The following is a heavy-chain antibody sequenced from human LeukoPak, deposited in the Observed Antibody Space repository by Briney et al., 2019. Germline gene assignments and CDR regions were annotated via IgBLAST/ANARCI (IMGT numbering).Heavy chain of an antibody. CDR1: GCSFSSYD. Sequence: PSETLSLTCAVSGCSFSSYDMSWVRQPPGKGLEGIGYIYYSGSTNYNPSLKSRVTIPVDESKPKFSLILRSMAAADRARLFVAGAQSVYSGSLVFDYWGQGTLVTVSS. D-gene: IGHD6-6*01. V-gene: IGHV4-59*01. J-gene: IGHJ4*02. CDR2: IYYSGST. CDR3: AGAQSVYSGSLVFDY.